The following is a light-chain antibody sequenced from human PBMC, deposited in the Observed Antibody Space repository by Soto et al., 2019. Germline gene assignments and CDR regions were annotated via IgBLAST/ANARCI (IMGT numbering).Light chain of an antibody. CDR1: QDIGKF. CDR3: QQYDNVVFT. J-gene: IGKJ3*01. CDR2: DAS. V-gene: IGKV1-33*01. Sequence: DVQMTQSPSSLSASVGDRVTITCQASQDIGKFLNWYQQKPGQAPRFLIYDASKLETGVPARFSGAGSGTHFTFTISSLQPDDIATYYCQQYDNVVFTFGPGTKVDFK.